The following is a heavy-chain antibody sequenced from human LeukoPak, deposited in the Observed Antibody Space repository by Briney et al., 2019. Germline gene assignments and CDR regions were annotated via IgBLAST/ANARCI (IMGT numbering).Heavy chain of an antibody. J-gene: IGHJ5*02. CDR2: ISASGNT. CDR1: GGSISPYY. D-gene: IGHD3-10*01. V-gene: IGHV4-4*07. CDR3: ARDRGLYGEVLFDP. Sequence: SETLSLTCTVSGGSISPYYWSWIRQAAGKGLEWIGRISASGNTNYNPSLKSRVTMSVDTSKKQFSLKLSSVTAADTAVYYCARDRGLYGEVLFDPWGQGTLATVSS.